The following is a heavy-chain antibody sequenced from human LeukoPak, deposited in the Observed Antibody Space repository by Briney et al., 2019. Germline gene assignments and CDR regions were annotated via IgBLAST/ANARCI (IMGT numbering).Heavy chain of an antibody. CDR1: GYIFTSYG. J-gene: IGHJ4*02. CDR3: ARAQTTLLLDY. Sequence: ASVKVSCKASGYIFTSYGIIWVRQTPGQGLQWMGWISAHNGNTNYAQKLQGRVTMTTDTSTSTVYMELRSLRSDDTAVYYCARAQTTLLLDYWGQGTLVTVSS. CDR2: ISAHNGNT. D-gene: IGHD4-11*01. V-gene: IGHV1-18*01.